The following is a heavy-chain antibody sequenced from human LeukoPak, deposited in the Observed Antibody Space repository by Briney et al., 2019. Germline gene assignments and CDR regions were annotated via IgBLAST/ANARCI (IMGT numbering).Heavy chain of an antibody. CDR2: IYYSGST. V-gene: IGHV4-59*01. CDR3: ARDFGSSWYDY. J-gene: IGHJ4*02. CDR1: GGSISSYY. Sequence: SETLSLTCTVSGGSISSYYWSWIRQPPGKGLEWIGYIYYSGSTNYNPSLKSRVTISVDTSKNQFSLKLSSVTAADTAVYYCARDFGSSWYDYWGQGTLVTVSS. D-gene: IGHD6-13*01.